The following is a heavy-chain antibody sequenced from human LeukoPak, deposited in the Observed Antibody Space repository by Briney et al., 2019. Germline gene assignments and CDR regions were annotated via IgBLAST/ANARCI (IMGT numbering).Heavy chain of an antibody. CDR1: GASISSSSYY. J-gene: IGHJ4*02. Sequence: SETLSLTCTVSGASISSSSYYWGWIRQPPGKGLEWIGSMYYSGSTYYNPSLKSRVSISVDTSKNQFSLKLSSVTAADTAVYYSASSANYGGNSGYFDYWGQGTLVTVSS. V-gene: IGHV4-39*01. CDR2: MYYSGST. D-gene: IGHD4-23*01. CDR3: ASSANYGGNSGYFDY.